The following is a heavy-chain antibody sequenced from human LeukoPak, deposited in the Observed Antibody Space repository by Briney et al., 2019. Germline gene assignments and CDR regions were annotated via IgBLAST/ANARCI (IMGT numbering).Heavy chain of an antibody. Sequence: PGGSLRLSCAGSGFTFSTYTMNWVRQAPGKGLEWVSYISNSGSTIYYADSVKGRFFISRDNAKNSLYLQMNSLRAEDTAVYYCARAPKFRLVGVPKGPFDPWGQGTLVTVSS. V-gene: IGHV3-48*04. D-gene: IGHD1-26*01. CDR2: ISNSGSTI. J-gene: IGHJ5*02. CDR3: ARAPKFRLVGVPKGPFDP. CDR1: GFTFSTYT.